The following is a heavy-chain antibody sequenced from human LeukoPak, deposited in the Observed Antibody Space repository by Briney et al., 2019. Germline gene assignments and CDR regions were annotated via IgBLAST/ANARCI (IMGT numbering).Heavy chain of an antibody. D-gene: IGHD5-18*01. Sequence: GASVKVSCKASGNTFTGYYMHWVRQAPGQGLEWMGRINPNSGGTNYAQKFQGRVTMTRDTSISTAYMELSRLRSDDTAVYYCARDEIQLWLPYYYYGMDVWGQGTTVTVSS. CDR1: GNTFTGYY. CDR3: ARDEIQLWLPYYYYGMDV. J-gene: IGHJ6*02. CDR2: INPNSGGT. V-gene: IGHV1-2*06.